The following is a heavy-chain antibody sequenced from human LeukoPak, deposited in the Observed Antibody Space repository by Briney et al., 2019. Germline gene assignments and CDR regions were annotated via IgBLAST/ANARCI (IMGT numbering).Heavy chain of an antibody. V-gene: IGHV3-11*01. CDR1: GFTFRDHY. J-gene: IGHJ4*01. Sequence: PGGSLRLSCAASGFTFRDHYMSWIRQAPGKGLEWVSYISRTGNTKYYADSVKGRFTISRDNAKNSLYLQMNSLRSEDTAVYYWGGGKSGYSRGGGGYWGQGTLVTVSS. CDR2: ISRTGNTK. CDR3: GGGKSGYSRGGGGY. D-gene: IGHD5-18*01.